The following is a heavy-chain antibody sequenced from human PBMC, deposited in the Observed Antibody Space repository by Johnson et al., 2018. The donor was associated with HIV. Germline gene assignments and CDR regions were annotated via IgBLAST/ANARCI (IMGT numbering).Heavy chain of an antibody. CDR3: AKVDRPLRAGAFDI. CDR1: GFTFSSYG. V-gene: IGHV3-30*02. CDR2: IRYYGSNK. D-gene: IGHD4-17*01. Sequence: VQLVESGGGVVQPGGSLRLSCAASGFTFSSYGMHWVRQAPGKGLEWVAFIRYYGSNKYYADSVKGRFTISRDNSKNTLYLQMNSLRAEDTAVYYCAKVDRPLRAGAFDIWGQGTMVTVSS. J-gene: IGHJ3*02.